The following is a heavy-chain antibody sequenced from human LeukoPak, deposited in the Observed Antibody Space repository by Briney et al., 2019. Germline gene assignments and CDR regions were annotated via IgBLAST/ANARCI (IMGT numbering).Heavy chain of an antibody. D-gene: IGHD6-13*01. CDR3: ARGYSSSWENDYYYYGMDV. V-gene: IGHV1-2*02. J-gene: IGHJ6*02. CDR2: INPNSGGT. CDR1: GYTFTGYY. Sequence: ASVKVSCKASGYTFTGYYMHWVRQAPGQGLEWMGWINPNSGGTNYAQKFQGRVTMTRDTSISTAYMELSRLRSDDTAVYYCARGYSSSWENDYYYYGMDVWGQGTTVTVSS.